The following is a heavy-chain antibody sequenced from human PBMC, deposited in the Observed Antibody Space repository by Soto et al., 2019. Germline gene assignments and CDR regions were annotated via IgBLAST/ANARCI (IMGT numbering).Heavy chain of an antibody. CDR2: ISYDGSNK. D-gene: IGHD2-2*01. CDR1: GFTFSSYA. CDR3: ARASGYCSSTSCPLFDYYYGMDV. V-gene: IGHV3-30-3*01. Sequence: PGGSLRLCCAASGFTFSSYAMHWFRQAPGKGLEGVAVISYDGSNKYYADSVKGRFTISRDNSKNTLYLQMNSLRAEDTAVYYCARASGYCSSTSCPLFDYYYGMDVWGQGTTVTVSS. J-gene: IGHJ6*02.